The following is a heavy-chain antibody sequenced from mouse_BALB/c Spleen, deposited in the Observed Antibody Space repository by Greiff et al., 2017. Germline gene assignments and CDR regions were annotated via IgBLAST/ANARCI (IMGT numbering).Heavy chain of an antibody. V-gene: IGHV1-5*01. CDR3: TRYGYDGNFDY. D-gene: IGHD2-2*01. CDR1: GYTFTSYW. Sequence: VQLQQSGTVLARPGASVKMSCKASGYTFTSYWMHWVKQRPGQGLEWIGAIYPGNSDTSYNQKFKGKAKLTAVTSTSTAYMELSSLTNEDSAVYYCTRYGYDGNFDYWGQGTTLTVSS. CDR2: IYPGNSDT. J-gene: IGHJ2*01.